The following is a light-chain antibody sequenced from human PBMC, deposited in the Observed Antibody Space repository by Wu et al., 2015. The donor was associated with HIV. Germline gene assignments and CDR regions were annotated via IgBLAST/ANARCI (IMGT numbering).Light chain of an antibody. CDR3: QQYGTSPLT. J-gene: IGKJ4*01. Sequence: EIVLTQSPGTLSLSPGERATLPCRASQSVSSNYLAWYQQKPGQAPRLLIYGASSRATGIPDRFSGSGSGTDFTLSISRLEPEDFAVYYCQQYGTSPLTFGGGPRWRS. CDR1: QSVSSNY. V-gene: IGKV3-20*01. CDR2: GAS.